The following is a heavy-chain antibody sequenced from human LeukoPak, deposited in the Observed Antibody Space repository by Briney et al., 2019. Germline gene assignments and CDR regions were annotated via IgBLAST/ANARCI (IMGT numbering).Heavy chain of an antibody. CDR3: ARDNWVDC. CDR2: IDTSSATM. V-gene: IGHV3-48*04. J-gene: IGHJ5*01. CDR1: GMTFSKYS. Sequence: GGSLRLSCTASGMTFSKYSMTWVRQAPGKGLEWVSFIDTSSATMYYTDSVKGRFTISRDNAKNSLYLQMNSLKVEDTAIYYCARDNWVDCWGQGTLVTVSS.